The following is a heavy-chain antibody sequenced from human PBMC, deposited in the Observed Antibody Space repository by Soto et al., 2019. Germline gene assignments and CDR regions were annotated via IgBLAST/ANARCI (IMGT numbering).Heavy chain of an antibody. CDR2: INHSGST. CDR1: GGSFSGYY. J-gene: IGHJ5*02. Sequence: QVQLQQWGAGLLKPSETLSLTCAVYGGSFSGYYWSWIRQPPGKGLEWIGEINHSGSTNYNPSLKSRVTISVDTSKNQFSLKLSSVTDADTAVYYCARGSLVGYCSSTSCLNWFDPWGQGTLVTVSS. V-gene: IGHV4-34*01. CDR3: ARGSLVGYCSSTSCLNWFDP. D-gene: IGHD2-2*03.